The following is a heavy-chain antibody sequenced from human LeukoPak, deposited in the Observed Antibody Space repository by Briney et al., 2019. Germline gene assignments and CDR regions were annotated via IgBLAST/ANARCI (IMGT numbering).Heavy chain of an antibody. CDR1: GGSFSGYY. Sequence: TSETLSLTCAVYGGSFSGYYWSWIRQPPGKGLEWIGEINHSGSTNYNPSLKSRVTISVDTSKNQFSLKLSSVTAADTAVYYCARGRGVYRGQGTLVTVSS. J-gene: IGHJ4*02. V-gene: IGHV4-34*01. CDR2: INHSGST. CDR3: ARGRGVY.